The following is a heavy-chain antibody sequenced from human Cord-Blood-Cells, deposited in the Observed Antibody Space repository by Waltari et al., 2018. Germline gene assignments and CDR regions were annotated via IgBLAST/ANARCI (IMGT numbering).Heavy chain of an antibody. V-gene: IGHV1-2*02. J-gene: IGHJ4*02. CDR2: INPNSGGT. Sequence: QVQLVQSGAEVKKPGASVKVSCKASGYTFTGYYMHRVRQAPGQGLEWMGWINPNSGGTNYAQKFQGRVTMTRDTSISTAYMELSRLRSDDTAVYYCARVGQEYYGSGSYYNYWGQGTLVTVSS. CDR1: GYTFTGYY. D-gene: IGHD3-10*01. CDR3: ARVGQEYYGSGSYYNY.